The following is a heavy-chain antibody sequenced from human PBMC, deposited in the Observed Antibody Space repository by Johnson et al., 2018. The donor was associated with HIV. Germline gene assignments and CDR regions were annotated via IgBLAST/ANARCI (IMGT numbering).Heavy chain of an antibody. Sequence: MQLVESGGGLVQPGGSMRLSCAASGFTFSNYAMSWVRQAPGKGLEWVSNIRASGGGTYYADSVKGRLIISRDNSKNTLYLQMNSLRAEDTAVYYCARERGISGAFDIWGQGTMVTVS. CDR1: GFTFSNYA. D-gene: IGHD3-10*01. J-gene: IGHJ3*02. CDR3: ARERGISGAFDI. V-gene: IGHV3-23*04. CDR2: IRASGGGT.